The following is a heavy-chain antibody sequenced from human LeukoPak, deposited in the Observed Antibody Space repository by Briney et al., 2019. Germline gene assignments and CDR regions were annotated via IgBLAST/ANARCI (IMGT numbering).Heavy chain of an antibody. CDR1: GFTFSSNY. CDR3: ARDQYRYYYDSSGYLEYSQH. D-gene: IGHD3-22*01. CDR2: IYSGGST. J-gene: IGHJ1*01. Sequence: GGSLRLSCAASGFTFSSNYMSWVRQAPGKGLEWVSVIYSGGSTYYADSVKGRFTISRDNSKNTLYLQMNSLRAEDTAVYYCARDQYRYYYDSSGYLEYSQHWGQGTLVTVSS. V-gene: IGHV3-66*01.